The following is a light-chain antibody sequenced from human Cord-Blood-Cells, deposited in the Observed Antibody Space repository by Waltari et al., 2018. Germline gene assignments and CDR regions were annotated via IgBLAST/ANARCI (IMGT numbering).Light chain of an antibody. CDR2: DAS. J-gene: IGKJ5*01. CDR1: QSVSSY. CDR3: QQRSNWPIT. V-gene: IGKV3-11*01. Sequence: EIVLTQSPATLSLSPGERATLSCRASQSVSSYLAWYQQKPGQAPRLLIYDASNRATGIPARFIDSGSGTDFTLTISSLGPEDFAVYYCQQRSNWPITFGQGTRLEIK.